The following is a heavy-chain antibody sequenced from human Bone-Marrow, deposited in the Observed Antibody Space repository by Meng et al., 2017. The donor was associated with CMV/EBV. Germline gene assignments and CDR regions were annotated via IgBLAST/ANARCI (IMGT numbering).Heavy chain of an antibody. Sequence: GGSLRLSCAASGFTFSCYWMSWVRQAPGKGLEWVSFIRRKVYGGTTEYAASVKGRFTISRDDSKSIAYLQMNSLKTEDTAVYYCSRAAYCSSNSCYYYGMDVWGQGTTVTVPS. D-gene: IGHD2-2*01. CDR1: GFTFSCYW. CDR2: IRRKVYGGTT. J-gene: IGHJ6*02. CDR3: SRAAYCSSNSCYYYGMDV. V-gene: IGHV3-49*04.